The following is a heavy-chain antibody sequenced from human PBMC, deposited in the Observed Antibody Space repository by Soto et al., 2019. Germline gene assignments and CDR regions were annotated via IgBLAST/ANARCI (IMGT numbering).Heavy chain of an antibody. Sequence: QVQLVESGGGVVQPGRSLRLSCAASGFTFSNYGMHWVRQAPGKGLEWVAVISYDGRNKHYADSVKGRLTISRDNSKSTLYLQMSSLRAEDTAVYYCARDHYDSSGYPDAFDIWGQGTMVTVSS. J-gene: IGHJ3*02. CDR1: GFTFSNYG. D-gene: IGHD3-22*01. CDR2: ISYDGRNK. V-gene: IGHV3-30*03. CDR3: ARDHYDSSGYPDAFDI.